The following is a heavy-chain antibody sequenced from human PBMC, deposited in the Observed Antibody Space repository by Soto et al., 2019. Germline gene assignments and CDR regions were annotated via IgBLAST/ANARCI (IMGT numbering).Heavy chain of an antibody. CDR1: GDSISTSNYY. CDR2: IFYSGGT. Sequence: SETLSLTCTVSGDSISTSNYYWGWIRQPPGEGLEWIGHIFYSGGTYYNPSLKSRVTISVDTSKNQFSLKLNSITAADTAVYFCARRGGGDYLFDSWGQGMLVTVSS. J-gene: IGHJ4*02. V-gene: IGHV4-39*01. D-gene: IGHD4-17*01. CDR3: ARRGGGDYLFDS.